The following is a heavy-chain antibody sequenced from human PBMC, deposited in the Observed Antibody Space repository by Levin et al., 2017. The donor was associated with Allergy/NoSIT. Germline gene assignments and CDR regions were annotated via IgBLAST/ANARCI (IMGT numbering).Heavy chain of an antibody. CDR1: GGSISSYY. Sequence: SQTLSLTCTVSGGSISSYYWSWIRQPPGKGLEWIGYIYYSGSTNYNPSLKSRVTISVDTSKNQFSLKLSSVTAADTAVYYCARHRMVRGVPTPNFDYWGQGTLVTVSS. CDR2: IYYSGST. CDR3: ARHRMVRGVPTPNFDY. J-gene: IGHJ4*02. V-gene: IGHV4-59*08. D-gene: IGHD3-10*01.